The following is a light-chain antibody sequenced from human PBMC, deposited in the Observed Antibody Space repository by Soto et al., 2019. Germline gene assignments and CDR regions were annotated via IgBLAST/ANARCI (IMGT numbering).Light chain of an antibody. V-gene: IGKV3-20*01. CDR1: QSVSSSY. Sequence: EIVLTQSPGTLSSSPGERATLSCRANQSVSSSYLAWYQQKPGQAPRLLIYGASSRATGIPDRFSGSGSGTDFTLTISRPEPEDFAVYYCQQYGSSPPFTFGPGTKVDIK. CDR2: GAS. J-gene: IGKJ3*01. CDR3: QQYGSSPPFT.